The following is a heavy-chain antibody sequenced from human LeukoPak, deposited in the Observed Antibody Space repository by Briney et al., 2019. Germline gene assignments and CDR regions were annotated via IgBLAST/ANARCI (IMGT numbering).Heavy chain of an antibody. Sequence: GGSLRLSCAASGFTFDDYAMHWVRQAPGKGLEWVSGISWNSGSIGYADSVKGRFTISRDNAKNSLYLQMNSLRAEDTALYYCARDRDLAAADYYFDYWGQGTLVTVSS. V-gene: IGHV3-9*01. CDR3: ARDRDLAAADYYFDY. CDR2: ISWNSGSI. CDR1: GFTFDDYA. D-gene: IGHD6-13*01. J-gene: IGHJ4*02.